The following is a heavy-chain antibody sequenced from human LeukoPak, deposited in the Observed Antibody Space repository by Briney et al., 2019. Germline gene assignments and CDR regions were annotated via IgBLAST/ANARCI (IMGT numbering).Heavy chain of an antibody. Sequence: PPETLSLTCTVSGGSMSSYYWSWIRQPPGKGLEWIGYIFYSGSTNYNPSLKSRVTISVDTSKNQFSLKLSSVTAADTAVYYCARLDSSSSFDYWDQGTLVTVSS. J-gene: IGHJ4*02. CDR3: ARLDSSSSFDY. D-gene: IGHD6-13*01. CDR1: GGSMSSYY. CDR2: IFYSGST. V-gene: IGHV4-59*01.